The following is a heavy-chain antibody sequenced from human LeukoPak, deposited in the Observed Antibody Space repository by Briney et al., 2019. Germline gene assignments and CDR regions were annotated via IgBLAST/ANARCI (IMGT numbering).Heavy chain of an antibody. J-gene: IGHJ3*02. Sequence: GGSLRLSCAASGFTFDDYGMSWVRQDPGKGLEWVSGINWNGGSTGYADSVKGRFTISRDNAKNSLYLQMHSLRAEDTALYYCARVGYDSTPTWGDAFDIWGQGTMVTVSS. CDR3: ARVGYDSTPTWGDAFDI. CDR1: GFTFDDYG. CDR2: INWNGGST. D-gene: IGHD3-22*01. V-gene: IGHV3-20*04.